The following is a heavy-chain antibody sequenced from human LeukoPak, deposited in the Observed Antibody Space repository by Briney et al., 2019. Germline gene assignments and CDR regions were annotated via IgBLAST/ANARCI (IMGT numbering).Heavy chain of an antibody. CDR2: ISCDGSNK. Sequence: GRSLRLSCAASGFTFSSYDMHWVRQAPGKGLEWVAVISCDGSNKYYADSVKGRFTISRDNSKNTLSLQMHSLRAEDTAVYYCARPRTYSSSWSPFDYWGQGTLVTVSS. CDR3: ARPRTYSSSWSPFDY. CDR1: GFTFSSYD. D-gene: IGHD6-13*01. J-gene: IGHJ4*02. V-gene: IGHV3-30*03.